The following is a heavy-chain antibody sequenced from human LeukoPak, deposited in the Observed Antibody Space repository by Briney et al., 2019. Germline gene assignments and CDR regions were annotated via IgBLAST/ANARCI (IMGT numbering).Heavy chain of an antibody. Sequence: GGSLRLSCAASGFTFDDYAMHWVRHAPGWGLEWLSLISGDGGSTYYADSVKGRFTISRDNSKNSLYLQMNSLRTEDTALYYCARKHLESSSWYLPFDYWGQGTLVTVSS. CDR2: ISGDGGST. V-gene: IGHV3-43*02. CDR1: GFTFDDYA. CDR3: ARKHLESSSWYLPFDY. J-gene: IGHJ4*02. D-gene: IGHD6-13*01.